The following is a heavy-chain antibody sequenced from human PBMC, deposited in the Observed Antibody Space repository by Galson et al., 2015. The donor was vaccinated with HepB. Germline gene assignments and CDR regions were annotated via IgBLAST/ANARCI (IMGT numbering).Heavy chain of an antibody. CDR1: GFTFSSYS. J-gene: IGHJ4*02. CDR2: ISSSSSTI. D-gene: IGHD2-15*01. V-gene: IGHV3-48*02. CDR3: ARGGFVNCSGGSCYDY. Sequence: SLRLSCAASGFTFSSYSMNWVRQAPGKGLEWVSYISSSSSTIYYADSVKGRFTISRDNAKNSLYLQMNSLRDEDTAVYYCARGGFVNCSGGSCYDYWGQGTLVTVSS.